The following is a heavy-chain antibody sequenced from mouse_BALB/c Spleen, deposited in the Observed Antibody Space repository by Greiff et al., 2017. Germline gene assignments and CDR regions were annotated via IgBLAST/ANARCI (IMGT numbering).Heavy chain of an antibody. CDR3: ATGGSSYVDY. CDR1: GYTFTSYW. V-gene: IGHV1S41*01. J-gene: IGHJ2*01. D-gene: IGHD1-1*01. Sequence: DLVKPGASVKLSCKASGYTFTSYWINWIKQRPGQGLEWIGRIAPGSGSTYYNEMFKGKATLTVDTSSSTAYIQLSSLSSEDSAVYFCATGGSSYVDYWGQGTTLTVSS. CDR2: IAPGSGST.